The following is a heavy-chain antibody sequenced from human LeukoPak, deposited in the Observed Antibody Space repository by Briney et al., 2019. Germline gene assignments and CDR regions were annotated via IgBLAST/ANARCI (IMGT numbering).Heavy chain of an antibody. Sequence: GGSLRLSCAASGFTFSSYAMSWVRQAPGKGLEWVSAISGSGGSTYYADSVKGRFTISRDNSKNTLYLQMNSLRAEDTAVYYCAKSAGYCSGGSCHSEYFQHWGQGTLVIVSS. CDR1: GFTFSSYA. J-gene: IGHJ1*01. D-gene: IGHD2-15*01. CDR3: AKSAGYCSGGSCHSEYFQH. CDR2: ISGSGGST. V-gene: IGHV3-23*01.